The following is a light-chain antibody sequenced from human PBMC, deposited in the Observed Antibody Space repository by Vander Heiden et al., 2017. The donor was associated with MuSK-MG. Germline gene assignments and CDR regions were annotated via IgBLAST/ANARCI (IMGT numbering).Light chain of an antibody. CDR2: WAS. Sequence: DIVMTQSPDSLAVSLGERATINCKSSQSVLYSSNNKNYLAWYQQKPGQPPKLLICWASIRESGVPDQFSGSGSGTEFTLTISSLQAEDVAVYYCQQYYSSPYTFGQGTKLEIK. CDR3: QQYYSSPYT. J-gene: IGKJ2*01. V-gene: IGKV4-1*01. CDR1: QSVLYSSNNKNY.